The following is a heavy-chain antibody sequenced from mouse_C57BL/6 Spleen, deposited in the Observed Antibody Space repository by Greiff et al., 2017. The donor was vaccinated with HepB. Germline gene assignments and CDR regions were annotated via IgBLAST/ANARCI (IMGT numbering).Heavy chain of an antibody. CDR2: INPSNGGT. CDR1: GYTFTSYW. V-gene: IGHV1-53*01. Sequence: QVQLQQPGTELVKPGASVKLSCKASGYTFTSYWMHWVKQRPGQGLEWIGNINPSNGGTNYNEKFKSKATLTVDKSSSTAYMQLSSLTSEDSAVYYCARSLITTVLASSFDYWGQGTTLTVSS. CDR3: ARSLITTVLASSFDY. J-gene: IGHJ2*01. D-gene: IGHD1-1*01.